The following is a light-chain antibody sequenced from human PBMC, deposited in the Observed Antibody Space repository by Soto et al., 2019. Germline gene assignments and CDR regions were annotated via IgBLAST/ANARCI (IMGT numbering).Light chain of an antibody. CDR1: QSVSSKY. CDR2: GAS. Sequence: DIVLTQSPGTLSLSPGERATLSCRASQSVSSKYLAWYQQKPGQAPRVLIYGASTLETGVPSRFSGSGSGTEFTLTISSLQPDDFATFYCQQYDTFPRTFGQGTKVDIK. J-gene: IGKJ1*01. CDR3: QQYDTFPRT. V-gene: IGKV3-20*01.